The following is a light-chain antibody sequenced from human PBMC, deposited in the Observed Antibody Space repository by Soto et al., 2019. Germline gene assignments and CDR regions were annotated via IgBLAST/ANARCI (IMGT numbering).Light chain of an antibody. V-gene: IGKV1-17*01. Sequence: DIQMTQSPSSLSASVGDRVTITCRASQDIRSDLGWYQQKPGKAPQRLISSASSLQRGVPSRFSGSGSGTEFTLTIASLKPEDFAIYFRLHQKSFPWAFGQGTKVDIK. CDR3: LHQKSFPWA. CDR1: QDIRSD. J-gene: IGKJ1*01. CDR2: SAS.